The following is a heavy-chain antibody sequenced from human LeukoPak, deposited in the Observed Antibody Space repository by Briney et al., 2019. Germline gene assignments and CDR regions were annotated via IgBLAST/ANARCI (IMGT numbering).Heavy chain of an antibody. CDR1: GFTVSSNY. Sequence: GGSLRLSCAASGFTVSSNYMSWVRQAPGKGLEWVSVIYSGGSTYYADSVKGRFTISRDNSKSTWYIQMNSLRAEDTAVYYCARAKPKNMVRGLIMRRESRYYFDYWGQGTLVTVSS. J-gene: IGHJ4*02. CDR3: ARAKPKNMVRGLIMRRESRYYFDY. D-gene: IGHD3-10*01. CDR2: IYSGGST. V-gene: IGHV3-53*01.